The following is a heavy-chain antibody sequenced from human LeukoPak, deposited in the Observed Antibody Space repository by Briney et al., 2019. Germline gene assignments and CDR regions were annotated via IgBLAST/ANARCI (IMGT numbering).Heavy chain of an antibody. D-gene: IGHD6-13*01. CDR1: GGSISSSSYY. Sequence: SETLSLTCTVSGGSISSSSYYWGWIRQPPGKGLEWIGSIYYSGSTYYNPSLKSRVTISVDTSKNQFSLKLSSVTAADTAVYHCARPEQQLVLLGFDYWGQGTLVTVSS. V-gene: IGHV4-39*01. CDR3: ARPEQQLVLLGFDY. CDR2: IYYSGST. J-gene: IGHJ4*02.